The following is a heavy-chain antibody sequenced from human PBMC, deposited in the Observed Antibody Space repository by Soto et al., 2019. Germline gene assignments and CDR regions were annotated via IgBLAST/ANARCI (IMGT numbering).Heavy chain of an antibody. V-gene: IGHV4-59*01. J-gene: IGHJ6*03. CDR1: GGSISSYY. D-gene: IGHD2-15*01. CDR2: IYYSGST. CDR3: ASSYSRYCSGGSCYSYYYYDMDV. Sequence: QVQLQESGPGLVKPSETLSLTCTVSGGSISSYYWSWLRQPPGKGLEWIGYIYYSGSTNYNPSLKSRVTISVDTSKNQFSLKLSSVTAADTAVYYCASSYSRYCSGGSCYSYYYYDMDVWGKGTTVTVSS.